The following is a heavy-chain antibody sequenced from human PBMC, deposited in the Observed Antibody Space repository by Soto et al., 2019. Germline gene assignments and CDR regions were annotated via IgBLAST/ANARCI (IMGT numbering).Heavy chain of an antibody. Sequence: QITLKESGPTLVKPTQTLTLTCTFSGFSLNSTGVGVGWIRQPPGKALEWLALISWNNNKLYSPSLRTRLSITKDTSKNQVVLTVTNMDPEDTGTYYCAHGRLVRGSNWFDPWGQGTLVIVSS. CDR2: ISWNNNK. CDR1: GFSLNSTGVG. J-gene: IGHJ5*02. CDR3: AHGRLVRGSNWFDP. D-gene: IGHD3-10*01. V-gene: IGHV2-5*01.